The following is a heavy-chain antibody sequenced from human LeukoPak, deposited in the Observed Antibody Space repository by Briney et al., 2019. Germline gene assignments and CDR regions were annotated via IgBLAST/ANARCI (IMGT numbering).Heavy chain of an antibody. Sequence: ASVKVSCKASGGTFSSYAISWVRQAPGQGLEWMGRIIPILGIANYAQKFQGRVTITADKSTSTAYMELSSLRSEDTAVYYCAHDGSGYYSPYFDYWGQGTLVTVSS. CDR3: AHDGSGYYSPYFDY. CDR1: GGTFSSYA. V-gene: IGHV1-69*04. D-gene: IGHD3-22*01. J-gene: IGHJ4*02. CDR2: IIPILGIA.